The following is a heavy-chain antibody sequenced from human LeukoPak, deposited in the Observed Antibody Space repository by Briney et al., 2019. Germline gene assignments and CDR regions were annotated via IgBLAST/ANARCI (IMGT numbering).Heavy chain of an antibody. CDR2: IIPILGIA. V-gene: IGHV1-69*04. CDR3: ARDEGYSYGYNWFDP. CDR1: GGXFSSYA. D-gene: IGHD5-18*01. J-gene: IGHJ5*02. Sequence: SVKVSCKASGGXFSSYAISWVRQAPGQGLEWLGRIIPILGIANYAQKFQGRVTITADKSTSTAYMELSSLRSEDTAVYYCARDEGYSYGYNWFDPWGQGTLVTVSS.